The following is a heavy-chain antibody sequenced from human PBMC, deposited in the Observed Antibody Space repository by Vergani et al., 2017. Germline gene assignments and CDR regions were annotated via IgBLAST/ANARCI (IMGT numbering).Heavy chain of an antibody. J-gene: IGHJ3*02. V-gene: IGHV3-66*04. D-gene: IGHD1-1*01. CDR1: GFTVSSNY. Sequence: EVQLVESGGGLVQPGGSLRLSCAASGFTVSSNYMSWVRQAPGKGLEWVSVIYGGGSTYYADSVKGRFTISRDNSKNTLYLQMNSLRAEATAVYYCAKPLIELEPADAFDIWGQGTMVTVSS. CDR3: AKPLIELEPADAFDI. CDR2: IYGGGST.